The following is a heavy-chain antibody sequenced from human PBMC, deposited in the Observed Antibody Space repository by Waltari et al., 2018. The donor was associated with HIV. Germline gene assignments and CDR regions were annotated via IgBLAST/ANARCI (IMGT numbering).Heavy chain of an antibody. CDR1: GGTFSSYA. CDR2: RRGRFGTG. D-gene: IGHD6-13*01. CDR3: ARGGRVSEQQLGRRFDY. Sequence: QVQLVQSGAEVKKPGSSVKVSCKASGGTFSSYAISWVRQAPGQGLEWMGWRRGRFGTGNYAQKFQGRGKITADESTSTADMELSRLRSEDTAVYYCARGGRVSEQQLGRRFDYWGQGTLVTVSS. J-gene: IGHJ4*02. V-gene: IGHV1-69*12.